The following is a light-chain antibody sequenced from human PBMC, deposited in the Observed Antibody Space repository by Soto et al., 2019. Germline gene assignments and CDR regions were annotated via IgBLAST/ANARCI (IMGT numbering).Light chain of an antibody. CDR1: SSDVGGYNY. CDR2: EVS. J-gene: IGLJ1*01. V-gene: IGLV2-8*01. Sequence: QSVLTQPPSASGSFGQSVTISCTGTSSDVGGYNYVSWYQQHPGKAPKLMIYEVSERPSGVPDRFSGSKSGNTASLTVSGLQADDEADYYCSSYSGTNYHYVFGTGTKGHRP. CDR3: SSYSGTNYHYV.